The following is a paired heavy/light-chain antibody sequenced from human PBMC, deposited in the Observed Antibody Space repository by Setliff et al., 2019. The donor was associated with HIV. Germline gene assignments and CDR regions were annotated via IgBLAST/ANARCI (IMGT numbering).Light chain of an antibody. J-gene: IGLJ2*01. CDR2: KDS. V-gene: IGLV3-25*03. CDR1: ALPKQY. CDR3: QSADSSVV. Sequence: SYELTQPPSVSVSPGQTARITCSGDALPKQYAYWYQQKPGQAPVLVIYKDSERPSGIPERFSGSSSGTTVTLTISGVQAEDEADYYCQSADSSVVFGGGTKLTVL.
Heavy chain of an antibody. V-gene: IGHV4-61*02. CDR3: ARGGLTYDSSGLGPDYFDY. D-gene: IGHD3-22*01. CDR2: IYTSGST. J-gene: IGHJ4*02. CDR1: GGSISSGSYY. Sequence: QVQLQESGPGLVKPSQTLSLTCTVSGGSISSGSYYWSWIRQPAGKGLEWIGRIYTSGSTNYNPSLKSRVTISVDTSKNQFSLKLSSVTAADTAVYYCARGGLTYDSSGLGPDYFDYWGQGTLVTVSS.